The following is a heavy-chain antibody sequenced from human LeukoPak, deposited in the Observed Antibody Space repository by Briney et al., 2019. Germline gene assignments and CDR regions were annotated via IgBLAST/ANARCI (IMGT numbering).Heavy chain of an antibody. CDR2: INWNGGST. Sequence: RTGGSLRLSCAASGFTFDDYGMSWVRQAPGKGLEWVSGINWNGGSTGYADPVKGRFTISRDNAKNSLYLQMNSLRAEDTALYYCARDLETYYYDSSGYNYWGQGTLVTVSS. V-gene: IGHV3-20*04. D-gene: IGHD3-22*01. CDR3: ARDLETYYYDSSGYNY. J-gene: IGHJ4*02. CDR1: GFTFDDYG.